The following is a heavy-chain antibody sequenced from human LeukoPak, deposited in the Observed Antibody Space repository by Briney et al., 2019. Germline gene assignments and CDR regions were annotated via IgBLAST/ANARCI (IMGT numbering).Heavy chain of an antibody. J-gene: IGHJ4*02. Sequence: SETLSLTCTVSGGSISSYYWSWIRQPPGKGLEWIGYFYYSGSSNYNPSLKSRVTISVDTSKNQFSPKLSSVTAADTAVYYCARDSRGSGWFFDYWGQGTLVTVSS. V-gene: IGHV4-59*01. CDR2: FYYSGSS. D-gene: IGHD6-19*01. CDR1: GGSISSYY. CDR3: ARDSRGSGWFFDY.